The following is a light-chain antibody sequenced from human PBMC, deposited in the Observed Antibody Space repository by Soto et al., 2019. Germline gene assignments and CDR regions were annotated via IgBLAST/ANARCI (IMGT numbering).Light chain of an antibody. CDR3: ISYTTTNTYV. Sequence: QSVLTQTASVSGSAGQSITISCTGTSSDVGGYNFVSWYQQHPGKAPKVVIYEVSNRPSGISSRFSGSKSGNTASLTISGLQAEDEADYYCISYTTTNTYVFGTGTKVTVL. CDR1: SSDVGGYNF. CDR2: EVS. J-gene: IGLJ1*01. V-gene: IGLV2-14*01.